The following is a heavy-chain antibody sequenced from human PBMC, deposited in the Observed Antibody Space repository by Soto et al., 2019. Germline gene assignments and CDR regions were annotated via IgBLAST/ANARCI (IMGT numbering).Heavy chain of an antibody. CDR1: GYTFTSCG. D-gene: IGHD3-22*01. Sequence: GASVKVSCKASGYTFTSCGISWVRQAPGQGLEWMGWISAYNGNTNYAQKLQGRVTMTTDTSTSTAYMELRSLRSDDTAVYYCATPDYYDSSGKGVYYYGMDVWGQGTTVTVSS. J-gene: IGHJ6*02. CDR3: ATPDYYDSSGKGVYYYGMDV. V-gene: IGHV1-18*04. CDR2: ISAYNGNT.